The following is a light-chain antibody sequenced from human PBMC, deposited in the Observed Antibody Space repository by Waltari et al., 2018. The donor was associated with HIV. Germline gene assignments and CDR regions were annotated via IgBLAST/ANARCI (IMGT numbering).Light chain of an antibody. CDR2: DDT. J-gene: IGLJ2*01. CDR3: SSYIGGATVI. CDR1: SSDVGIYTF. V-gene: IGLV2-23*02. Sequence: QSALTQPASVSGSPGQSITISCTGVSSDVGIYTFVSWYQHRPGNAPKLLIFDDTKPPSGSSSRFAGSKSGNAACLTISGLQAEDEADYFCSSYIGGATVIFGGGTKVTAL.